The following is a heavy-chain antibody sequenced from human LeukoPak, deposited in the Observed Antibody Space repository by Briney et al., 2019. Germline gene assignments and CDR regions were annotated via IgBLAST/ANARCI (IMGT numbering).Heavy chain of an antibody. V-gene: IGHV4-59*08. CDR2: IYYSGST. Sequence: PSETLSLTCTVSGGSISSYYWSWIRQPPGKGLEWIGYIYYSGSTNYNPSLKSRVTISVDTSKNQFSLKLSSVTAADTAVYYCARLPHIYCGGDCYSGVFDYWGRGTLVTVSS. CDR3: ARLPHIYCGGDCYSGVFDY. CDR1: GGSISSYY. D-gene: IGHD2-21*02. J-gene: IGHJ4*02.